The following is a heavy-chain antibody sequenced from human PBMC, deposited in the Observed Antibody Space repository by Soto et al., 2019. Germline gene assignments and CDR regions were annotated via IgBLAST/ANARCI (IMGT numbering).Heavy chain of an antibody. V-gene: IGHV4-61*05. CDR3: ARIGSGYSSGWPYFDY. D-gene: IGHD6-19*01. Sequence: PSETLSLTCTVSGGSISGNSYYWAWIRQPPGKGLEWIGYIYYSGSTNYNPSLKSRVTISVDTSKNQFSLKLSSVTAADTAVYYCARIGSGYSSGWPYFDYWGQGTLVTV. CDR2: IYYSGST. CDR1: GGSISGNSYY. J-gene: IGHJ4*02.